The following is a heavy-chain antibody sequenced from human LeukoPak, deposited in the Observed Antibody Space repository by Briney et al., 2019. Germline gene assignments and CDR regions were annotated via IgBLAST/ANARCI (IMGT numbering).Heavy chain of an antibody. Sequence: AGGSLRLSCAASGFTFSSYAMSWVRQAPGKGLEWVSAISGSGDRTYHADSVKGRFTISRDNSKNTLYLQMNSLRAEDTAVYYCAKDRGGIVVVISDAFDIWGQGTMVTVSS. CDR1: GFTFSSYA. J-gene: IGHJ3*02. D-gene: IGHD3-22*01. CDR2: ISGSGDRT. CDR3: AKDRGGIVVVISDAFDI. V-gene: IGHV3-23*01.